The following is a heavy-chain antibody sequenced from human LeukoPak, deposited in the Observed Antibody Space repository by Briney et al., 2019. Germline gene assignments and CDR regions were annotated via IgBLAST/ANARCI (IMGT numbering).Heavy chain of an antibody. Sequence: PSETLSLTCTVSGDSMRSFYWSFIRQPAGKGLEWIGRIHTSGTTWYNASLKSRVAMSVDTSKNQFSLRLTSVTAADTAVYYCARGRDNCGGDCAPIYWGQGTLVTVSS. CDR3: ARGRDNCGGDCAPIY. D-gene: IGHD2-21*02. CDR1: GDSMRSFY. J-gene: IGHJ4*02. V-gene: IGHV4-4*07. CDR2: IHTSGTT.